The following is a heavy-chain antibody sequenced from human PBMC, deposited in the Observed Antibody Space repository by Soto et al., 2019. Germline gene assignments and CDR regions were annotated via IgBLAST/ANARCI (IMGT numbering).Heavy chain of an antibody. CDR3: ARIAFAGSRKPYYFDY. J-gene: IGHJ4*02. CDR2: IIPIFGTA. V-gene: IGHV1-69*13. CDR1: GGTFSSYA. D-gene: IGHD3-10*01. Sequence: ASVKVSCKASGGTFSSYAISWVRQAPGQGLEWMGGIIPIFGTANYAQKFQGRVTITADESTSTAYMELSSLRSEDTAVYYCARIAFAGSRKPYYFDYWGQGTLVTVSS.